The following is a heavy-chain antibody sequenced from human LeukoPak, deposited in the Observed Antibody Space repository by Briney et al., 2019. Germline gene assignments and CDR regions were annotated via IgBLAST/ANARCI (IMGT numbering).Heavy chain of an antibody. Sequence: PGGSLRLSCAASGFTFNSYWMAWVRQAPGKGLEWVANIKQDGNKKYYVDSVKGRFTISRDNAKNSLYLQMNSLRAEDTAVYYCARLGGGHSSSWYDAFDIWGQGTMVTVSS. CDR2: IKQDGNKK. CDR3: ARLGGGHSSSWYDAFDI. J-gene: IGHJ3*02. V-gene: IGHV3-7*01. D-gene: IGHD6-13*01. CDR1: GFTFNSYW.